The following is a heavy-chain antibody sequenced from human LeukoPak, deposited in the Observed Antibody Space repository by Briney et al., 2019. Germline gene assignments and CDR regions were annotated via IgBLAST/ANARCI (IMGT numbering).Heavy chain of an antibody. CDR1: GGSISSYY. V-gene: IGHV4-59*12. CDR2: IYYSGST. J-gene: IGHJ4*02. D-gene: IGHD1-7*01. CDR3: QLELRDFDY. Sequence: ASETLSLTCTVSGGSISSYYWSWIRQPPGKGLEWIGYIYYSGSTNYNPSLKSRVTISVDTSKNQFSLKLSSVTAADTAVYYCQLELRDFDYWGQGTLVTVSS.